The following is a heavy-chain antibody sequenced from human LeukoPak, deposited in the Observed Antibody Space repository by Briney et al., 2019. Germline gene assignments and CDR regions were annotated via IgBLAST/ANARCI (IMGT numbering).Heavy chain of an antibody. J-gene: IGHJ4*02. D-gene: IGHD3-9*01. CDR3: ARDLTQTTIKPLYYFDY. CDR2: INPSGGST. CDR1: GYTFTSYY. Sequence: ASVKVSCQASGYTFTSYYMHWVRQAPGQGLEWMGIINPSGGSTSYAQKFQGRVTMTRDTSTSTVYMELSSLRSEDTAVYYCARDLTQTTIKPLYYFDYWGQGTLVTVSS. V-gene: IGHV1-46*03.